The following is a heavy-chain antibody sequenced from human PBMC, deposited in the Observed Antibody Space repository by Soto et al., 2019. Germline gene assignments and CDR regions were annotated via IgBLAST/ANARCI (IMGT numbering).Heavy chain of an antibody. V-gene: IGHV3-9*01. D-gene: IGHD2-2*01. CDR3: AKSRVVPYFDR. J-gene: IGHJ4*02. Sequence: EVQLVQSGGGLVQPGRSLRLSCAATGFAFDEYVMHWVRQAPGKGLEWVGSIGWNGASIDYADSVKGRFTISRDNAKNWLLLPVNSLTAEDPALYVSAKSRVVPYFDRWGQGTLVTVSS. CDR1: GFAFDEYV. CDR2: IGWNGASI.